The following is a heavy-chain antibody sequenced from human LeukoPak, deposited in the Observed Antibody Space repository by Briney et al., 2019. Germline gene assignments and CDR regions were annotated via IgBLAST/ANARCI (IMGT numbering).Heavy chain of an antibody. CDR1: GGSISSGGYY. CDR2: IYYSGST. CDR3: ARAPHPRYNWFDP. Sequence: SETLSLTCTVSGGSISSGGYYWSWIRQHPGTGLEWIGYIYYSGSTYYNPSLKSRVTISVDTSKNQFSLKLSSVTAADTAVYYCARAPHPRYNWFDPWGQGTLVTVSS. V-gene: IGHV4-31*03. J-gene: IGHJ5*02.